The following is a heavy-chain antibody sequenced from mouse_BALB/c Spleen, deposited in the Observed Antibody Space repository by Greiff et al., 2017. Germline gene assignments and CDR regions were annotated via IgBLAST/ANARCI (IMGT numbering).Heavy chain of an antibody. J-gene: IGHJ2*01. V-gene: IGHV1-7*01. CDR2: INPSTGYT. D-gene: IGHD1-1*01. Sequence: QVQLQQSGAELAKPGASVKMSCKASGYTFTSYWMHWVKQRPGQGLEWIGYINPSTGYTEYNQKFKDKATLTADKSSSTAYMQLSSLTSEDSAVYYCARGYGRSCDYWGQGTTLTVSS. CDR1: GYTFTSYW. CDR3: ARGYGRSCDY.